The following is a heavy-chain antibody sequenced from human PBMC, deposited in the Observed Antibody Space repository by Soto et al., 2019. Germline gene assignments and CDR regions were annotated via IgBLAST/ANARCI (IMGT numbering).Heavy chain of an antibody. CDR1: GFAFSSFG. CDR3: AFGNLSYYFDY. CDR2: IWYDGSDK. J-gene: IGHJ4*02. Sequence: GGSVRLSXVASGFAFSSFGMHWVRQAPGKGLEWVAIIWYDGSDKYYGDSVKGRFTISRDNSKNTLFLQMNSLRAEDTAVYHCAFGNLSYYFDYWGQGTPVTVSS. V-gene: IGHV3-33*01. D-gene: IGHD3-16*01.